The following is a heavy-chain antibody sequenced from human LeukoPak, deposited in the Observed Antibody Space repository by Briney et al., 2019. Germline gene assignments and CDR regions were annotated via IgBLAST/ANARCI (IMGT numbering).Heavy chain of an antibody. Sequence: GGSLRLSCAASGFTFSSYSMNWVRQAPGKGLEWVSPISSSSSYIYYADSVKGRFTISRDNAKNSLYLQMNSLRAEDTAVYYCARDGVVPAAIFPFDYWGQGTLVTVSS. J-gene: IGHJ4*02. CDR3: ARDGVVPAAIFPFDY. CDR2: ISSSSSYI. V-gene: IGHV3-21*01. D-gene: IGHD2-2*02. CDR1: GFTFSSYS.